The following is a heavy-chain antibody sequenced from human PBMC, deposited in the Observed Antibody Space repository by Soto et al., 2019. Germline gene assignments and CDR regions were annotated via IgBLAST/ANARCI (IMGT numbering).Heavy chain of an antibody. CDR1: GFTFDDYA. D-gene: IGHD6-13*01. J-gene: IGHJ4*02. CDR2: ISWNSGSI. CDR3: AKHLGSQQLVDPFDY. Sequence: DVQLVESGGGLVQPGRSLRLSCAASGFTFDDYAMHWVRQAPGKGLEWVSGISWNSGSIGYADSVKGRFTISRDNVENALYLQMNSLRAEDTALYYCAKHLGSQQLVDPFDYWGQGTLVTVSS. V-gene: IGHV3-9*01.